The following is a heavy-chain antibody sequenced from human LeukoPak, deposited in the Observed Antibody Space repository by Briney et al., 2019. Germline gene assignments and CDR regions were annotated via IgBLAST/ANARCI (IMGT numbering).Heavy chain of an antibody. V-gene: IGHV3-23*01. Sequence: GESLRLSCAASGFTFSSYAMGWVRQAPGKGLEWVSTISGSGGSTYHADSVKGRFTISRDNSKNTLYLQMNSLRAEDTAVYYCAKDPYSNYPHLVDYWGQGTLVTVSS. D-gene: IGHD4-4*01. CDR2: ISGSGGST. CDR1: GFTFSSYA. CDR3: AKDPYSNYPHLVDY. J-gene: IGHJ4*02.